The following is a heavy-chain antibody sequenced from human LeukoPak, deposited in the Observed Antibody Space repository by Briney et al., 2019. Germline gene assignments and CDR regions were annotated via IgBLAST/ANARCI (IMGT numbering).Heavy chain of an antibody. J-gene: IGHJ4*02. D-gene: IGHD3-22*01. CDR3: ARSMIVEGRYYFDY. CDR2: INPNSGGT. V-gene: IGHV1-2*02. Sequence: ASVKVSCKASGYIFNNYGISWVRQAPGQGLEWMGWINPNSGGTNYAQKFQGRVTMTRDTSISTAYMELRSLRSEDTALYYCARSMIVEGRYYFDYWGQGTLVTVSS. CDR1: GYIFNNYG.